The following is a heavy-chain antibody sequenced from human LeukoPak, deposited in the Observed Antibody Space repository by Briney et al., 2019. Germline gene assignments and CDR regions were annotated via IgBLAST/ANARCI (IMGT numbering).Heavy chain of an antibody. D-gene: IGHD4-23*01. J-gene: IGHJ4*02. CDR1: GFIFSSHA. V-gene: IGHV3-30*04. CDR2: ISYDGTYE. Sequence: GRSLRLSRAAPGFIFSSHAMHWVRQAPGKGLEWGAFISYDGTYENYPDSVKGRFSISRDNSESTMSLQMNSLILEDTAVYYWVWEVVPRDFGNWGQGTLVTVSS. CDR3: VWEVVPRDFGN.